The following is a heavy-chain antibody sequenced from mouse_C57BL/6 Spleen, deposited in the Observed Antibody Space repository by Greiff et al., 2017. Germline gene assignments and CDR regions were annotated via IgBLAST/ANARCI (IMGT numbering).Heavy chain of an antibody. CDR1: GFTFSSYG. V-gene: IGHV5-6*01. Sequence: EVKLVESGGDLVKPGGSLKLSCAASGFTFSSYGMSWVRQTPDKRLEWVATISSGGSYTYYPDSVKGRFTISRDNAKNTLYLQMSSLKSEDTAMYYCARTSTEAMDYWGQGTSVTVSS. D-gene: IGHD4-1*02. CDR3: ARTSTEAMDY. J-gene: IGHJ4*01. CDR2: ISSGGSYT.